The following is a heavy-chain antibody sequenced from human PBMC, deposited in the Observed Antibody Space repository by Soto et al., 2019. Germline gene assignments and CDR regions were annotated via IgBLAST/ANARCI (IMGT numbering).Heavy chain of an antibody. CDR3: ARDDYCGGDCYSGEGAFDI. Sequence: QVQLVESGGGVVQPGRSLRLSCAASGFSFSSYGMHWVRQAPGKGLEWVAIIWYDGSNKYYAGSVKGRFTISRDNSKNTMFLHMNSLRAEDTAVYYCARDDYCGGDCYSGEGAFDIWGQGTMVTVSS. V-gene: IGHV3-33*01. CDR2: IWYDGSNK. J-gene: IGHJ3*02. CDR1: GFSFSSYG. D-gene: IGHD2-21*02.